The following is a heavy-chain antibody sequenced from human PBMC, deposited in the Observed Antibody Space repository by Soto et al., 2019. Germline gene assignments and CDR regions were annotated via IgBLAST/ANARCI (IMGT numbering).Heavy chain of an antibody. V-gene: IGHV3-48*03. D-gene: IGHD3-22*01. CDR1: GFTFTNYE. J-gene: IGHJ4*02. CDR2: TSGRGGTI. Sequence: PGGALTLSSSASGFTFTNYEMNWVRQAPGKALERVSFTSGRGGTIYYADSVKGRFTISRDNAKNSLDLQMNTLRAVDTAVYYCARVPGSGYYYFDYWGQGTLVTVSS. CDR3: ARVPGSGYYYFDY.